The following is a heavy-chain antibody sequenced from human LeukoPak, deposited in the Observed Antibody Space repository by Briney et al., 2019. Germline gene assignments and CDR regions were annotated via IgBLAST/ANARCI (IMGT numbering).Heavy chain of an antibody. CDR1: GSSISSSSYY. Sequence: SETLSLTCTVSGSSISSSSYYWSWLRQPPGKGLEWIGYIYYSGSTNYNPSLKSRVTISVDTSRNQFSLKLSSVTAADTAVYYCARPKYYDFWSGYDIWGQGTMVTVSS. CDR2: IYYSGST. J-gene: IGHJ3*02. CDR3: ARPKYYDFWSGYDI. D-gene: IGHD3-3*01. V-gene: IGHV4-61*01.